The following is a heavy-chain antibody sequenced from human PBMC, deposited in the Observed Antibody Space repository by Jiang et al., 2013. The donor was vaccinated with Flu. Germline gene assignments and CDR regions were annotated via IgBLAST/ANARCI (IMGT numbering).Heavy chain of an antibody. V-gene: IGHV4-34*01. D-gene: IGHD3-10*01. J-gene: IGHJ6*02. Sequence: LLKPSETLSLTCAVYGGSFSGYYWSWIRQPPGKGLEWIGEINHSGSTNYNPSLKSRVTISVDTSKNQFSLKLSSVTAADTAVYYCARVVIAMVRPYYYGMDVWGQGTTVTVSS. CDR2: INHSGST. CDR3: ARVVIAMVRPYYYGMDV. CDR1: GGSFSGYY.